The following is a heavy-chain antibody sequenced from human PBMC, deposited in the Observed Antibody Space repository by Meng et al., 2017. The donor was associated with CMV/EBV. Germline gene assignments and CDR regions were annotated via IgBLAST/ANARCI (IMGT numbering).Heavy chain of an antibody. Sequence: HVELGQAGAEVETPGPSVKSSCKASGYTFTSDRISWVRQAPGQGLEWMGWISAYNGNTNYAQKLQGRVTMTTDTSTSTAYMELRSLRSDDTAVYYCAAYPQTMVRGVALWGAFDYWGQGTLVTVSS. V-gene: IGHV1-18*01. CDR3: AAYPQTMVRGVALWGAFDY. CDR2: ISAYNGNT. CDR1: GYTFTSDR. J-gene: IGHJ4*02. D-gene: IGHD3-10*01.